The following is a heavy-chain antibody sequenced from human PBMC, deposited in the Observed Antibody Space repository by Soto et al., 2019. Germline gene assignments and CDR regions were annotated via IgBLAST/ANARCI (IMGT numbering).Heavy chain of an antibody. V-gene: IGHV4-34*01. CDR3: ARGRITMVRGVIITPYNWFDP. J-gene: IGHJ5*02. D-gene: IGHD3-10*01. CDR2: INHSGST. CDR1: GGSFSGYY. Sequence: SETLSLTCAVYGGSFSGYYWSWIRQPPGKGLEWIGEINHSGSTNYNPSLKSRVTISVDTSKNQFSLKLSSVTAADTAVYYCARGRITMVRGVIITPYNWFDPWGQGTLVTVSS.